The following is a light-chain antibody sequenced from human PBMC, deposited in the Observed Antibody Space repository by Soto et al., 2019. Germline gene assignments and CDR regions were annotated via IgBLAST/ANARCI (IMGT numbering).Light chain of an antibody. CDR3: SSYAGNNTYV. V-gene: IGLV2-8*01. CDR1: SSDIGAYNY. J-gene: IGLJ1*01. Sequence: QSALAQPPSAPGSPGQSFTISCTGTSSDIGAYNYVSWYQQRPGKAPKLMIYEVSRRPSGVPYRFSGSKSGSTASLTVSGLHTEDEADYYCSSYAGNNTYVFXSGTKVTVL. CDR2: EVS.